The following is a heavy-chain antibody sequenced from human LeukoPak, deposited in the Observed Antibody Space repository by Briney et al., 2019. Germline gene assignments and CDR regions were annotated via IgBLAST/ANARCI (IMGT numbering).Heavy chain of an antibody. CDR2: INPNSGGT. V-gene: IGHV1-2*02. CDR3: ARAYPAASTVTTGDY. Sequence: ASVKVSCKASGYTFTGYYMHWVRQAPGQGLEWMGWINPNSGGTDYAQKLQGRVTMTTDTSTSTAYMELRSLRSDDTAVYYCARAYPAASTVTTGDYWGQGTLVTVSS. D-gene: IGHD4-17*01. J-gene: IGHJ4*02. CDR1: GYTFTGYY.